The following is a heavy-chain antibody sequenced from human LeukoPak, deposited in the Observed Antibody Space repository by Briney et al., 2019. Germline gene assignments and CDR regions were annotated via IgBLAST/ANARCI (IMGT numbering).Heavy chain of an antibody. CDR2: IYWDDDK. J-gene: IGHJ4*02. Sequence: ESGPTLVNPPQTLTLTCTLSGFSLSTSGVGVGWIRQPPGKALEWLALIYWDDDKRYRPSLKSRLTITKYTSKNQVVLTMTNMDPVDTAIYYCARSVVAATYFDYWGQGTLVTVSS. V-gene: IGHV2-5*02. CDR1: GFSLSTSGVG. D-gene: IGHD2-15*01. CDR3: ARSVVAATYFDY.